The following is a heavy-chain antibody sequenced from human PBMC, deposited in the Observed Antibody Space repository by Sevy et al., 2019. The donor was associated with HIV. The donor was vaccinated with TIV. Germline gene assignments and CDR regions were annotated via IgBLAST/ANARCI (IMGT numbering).Heavy chain of an antibody. CDR2: ISSNGGST. V-gene: IGHV3-64*01. J-gene: IGHJ4*02. Sequence: GGSLRLSCAASGFTFSSYAMHWVRQAPGKGLEYVSAISSNGGSTYYANSVKGRFTISRDNSKNTLYLQMGSLRAEDMAVYYCARGYYYDSSGYYFVDYFDYWGQGTLVTVSS. CDR1: GFTFSSYA. CDR3: ARGYYYDSSGYYFVDYFDY. D-gene: IGHD3-22*01.